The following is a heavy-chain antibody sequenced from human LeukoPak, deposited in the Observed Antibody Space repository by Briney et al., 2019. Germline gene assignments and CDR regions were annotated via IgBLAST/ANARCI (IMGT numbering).Heavy chain of an antibody. Sequence: SETLSLTCAVYGGSFSGYYWSWIRQPPGKGLEWIGEINHSGSTNYNPSLKSRVTISVDTSKNQFSLKLSSVTAADTAVYYCAKDSAMAYYEESWFDPWGQGTLVIVSS. CDR2: INHSGST. D-gene: IGHD5-18*01. CDR1: GGSFSGYY. J-gene: IGHJ5*02. V-gene: IGHV4-34*01. CDR3: AKDSAMAYYEESWFDP.